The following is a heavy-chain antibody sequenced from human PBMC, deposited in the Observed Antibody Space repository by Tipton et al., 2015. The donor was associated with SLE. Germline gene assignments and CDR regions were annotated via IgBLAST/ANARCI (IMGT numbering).Heavy chain of an antibody. CDR1: GGSFSGYY. V-gene: IGHV4-34*01. CDR2: INHSGST. Sequence: TLSLTCAVYGGSFSGYYWSWIRQPPGKGLEWIGEINHSGSTNYNPSLKSRVTISVDTSKNQFSLKLSSVTAADTAVYYCAREAGSGDFDYWGQGTLVTVSS. J-gene: IGHJ4*02. D-gene: IGHD1-26*01. CDR3: AREAGSGDFDY.